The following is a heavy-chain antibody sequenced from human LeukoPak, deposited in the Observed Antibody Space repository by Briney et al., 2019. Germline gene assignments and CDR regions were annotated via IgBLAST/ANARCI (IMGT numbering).Heavy chain of an antibody. CDR3: ATDRIPGGATLDY. Sequence: ASVKVSCKASGYTFTGYYMHWVRQAPGQGLEWMRWINPNSGGTNYAQKFQGRVTMTRDTSISTAYMELSRLRSDDTAVYYCATDRIPGGATLDYWGQGTLVTVSS. CDR1: GYTFTGYY. D-gene: IGHD4/OR15-4a*01. CDR2: INPNSGGT. J-gene: IGHJ4*02. V-gene: IGHV1-2*02.